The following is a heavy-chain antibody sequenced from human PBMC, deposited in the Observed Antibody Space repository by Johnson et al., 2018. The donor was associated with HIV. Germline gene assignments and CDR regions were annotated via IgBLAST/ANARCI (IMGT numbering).Heavy chain of an antibody. V-gene: IGHV3-53*01. CDR2: INWNGGST. D-gene: IGHD3-22*01. Sequence: MHLVESGGGLIQPGGSLRLSCAASGFTVSSNYMSWVRQRPGKGLQWVSGINWNGGSTGYADSVKGRFTISRDNAKNSLYLQMNSLRGEDTAVYYCARVFRDYYDSSGYSYDAFDIWGQGTMVTVSS. CDR3: ARVFRDYYDSSGYSYDAFDI. J-gene: IGHJ3*02. CDR1: GFTVSSNY.